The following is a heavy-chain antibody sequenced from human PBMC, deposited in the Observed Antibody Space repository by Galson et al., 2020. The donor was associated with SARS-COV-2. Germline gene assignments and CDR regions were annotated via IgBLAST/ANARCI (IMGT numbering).Heavy chain of an antibody. J-gene: IGHJ2*01. CDR1: GFTFSSYG. D-gene: IGHD5-18*01. CDR3: ARVGRLHINWYFDL. CDR2: IWYDGSNK. V-gene: IGHV3-33*01. Sequence: GESLKISCAASGFTFSSYGMHWVRQAPGKGLEWVAVIWYDGSNKYYADSVKGRFTISRDNSKNTLYLQMNSLRAEDTAVYYCARVGRLHINWYFDLWGRGTLVTVSS.